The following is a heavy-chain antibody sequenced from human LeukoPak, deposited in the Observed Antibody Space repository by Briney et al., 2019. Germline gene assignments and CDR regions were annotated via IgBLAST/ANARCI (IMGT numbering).Heavy chain of an antibody. V-gene: IGHV1-69*13. J-gene: IGHJ5*02. CDR2: IIPICGTA. D-gene: IGHD2-2*01. CDR3: ARGVLYCSSTSCYRWFDP. CDR1: GGTFSSYA. Sequence: GASVKVSCKASGGTFSSYAISWVRQAPGQGLEWMGGIIPICGTANSAQKFQGRVTITADESTSTAYMELSSLRSEDTAVYYCARGVLYCSSTSCYRWFDPWGQGTLVTVSS.